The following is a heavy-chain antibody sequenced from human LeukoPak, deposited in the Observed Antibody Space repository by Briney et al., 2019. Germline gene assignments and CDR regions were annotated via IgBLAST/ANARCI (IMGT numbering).Heavy chain of an antibody. CDR1: GGSFSGYY. CDR2: INHSGTS. J-gene: IGHJ4*02. Sequence: SETLSLTCAVYGGSFSGYYWSWVRQPPGKGLEWIGEINHSGTSKYNPSLKSRVTISVDTSKNQFSLKLTSVTAADTAVYYCARGRGRGYSRNWGQGTLVTVSS. D-gene: IGHD6-13*01. CDR3: ARGRGRGYSRN. V-gene: IGHV4-34*01.